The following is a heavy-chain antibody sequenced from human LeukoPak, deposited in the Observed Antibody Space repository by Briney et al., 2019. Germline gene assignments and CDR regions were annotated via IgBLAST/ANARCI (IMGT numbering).Heavy chain of an antibody. J-gene: IGHJ4*02. CDR1: GFTFSNYD. CDR2: ISYDGTDK. V-gene: IGHV3-30*18. D-gene: IGHD4-23*01. CDR3: AKDRWTGSYYFDF. Sequence: GGSLRLSCAASGFTFSNYDMHWVRQAPGKGLEWVAVISYDGTDKSYADSVKGRFTISRDNSKSTLYLQMNSLRPADTAVYYCAKDRWTGSYYFDFWGQGALLTVSS.